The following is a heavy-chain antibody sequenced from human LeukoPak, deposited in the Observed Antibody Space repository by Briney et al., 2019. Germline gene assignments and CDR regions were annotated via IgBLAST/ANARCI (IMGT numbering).Heavy chain of an antibody. Sequence: ASVKVSCKASGYTFTIYDINWVRQATGQGLEWMGWMNPNSGNTGYAQKFQGRVTITRNTSISTAYMEVSSLRSEDTAVYYCASRRAQGWNDAFDIWGQGTMVTVSS. V-gene: IGHV1-8*03. CDR2: MNPNSGNT. CDR1: GYTFTIYD. CDR3: ASRRAQGWNDAFDI. D-gene: IGHD1-1*01. J-gene: IGHJ3*02.